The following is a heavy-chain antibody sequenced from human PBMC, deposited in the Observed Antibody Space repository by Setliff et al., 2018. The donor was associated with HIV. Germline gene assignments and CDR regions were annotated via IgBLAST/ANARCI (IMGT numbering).Heavy chain of an antibody. CDR2: ISYDGSNK. D-gene: IGHD3-10*01. V-gene: IGHV3-30*01. CDR3: ARSVIGYYYYGMDV. Sequence: GGSLRLSWAASGFTCSSFAMHWVRQAPGKGLEWVAVISYDGSNKYYADSVKGRFSICRDNSKNTLYLQMNSLRAEDTAVYYCARSVIGYYYYGMDVWGQGTMVTVSS. CDR1: GFTCSSFA. J-gene: IGHJ6*02.